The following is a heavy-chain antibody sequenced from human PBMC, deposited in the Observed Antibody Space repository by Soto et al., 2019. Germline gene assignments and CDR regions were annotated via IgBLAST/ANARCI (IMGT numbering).Heavy chain of an antibody. CDR3: AAQGSGSWLGAYYYYYGMDV. CDR1: GGSISSSSYY. J-gene: IGHJ6*02. D-gene: IGHD1-26*01. CDR2: IYYSGST. Sequence: SETLSLTCTVSGGSISSSSYYWGWIRQPPGKGLEWIGSIYYSGSTYYNPSLKSRVTISVDTSKNQFSLKLSSVTAADTAVYYCAAQGSGSWLGAYYYYYGMDVWGQGTTVTVSS. V-gene: IGHV4-39*01.